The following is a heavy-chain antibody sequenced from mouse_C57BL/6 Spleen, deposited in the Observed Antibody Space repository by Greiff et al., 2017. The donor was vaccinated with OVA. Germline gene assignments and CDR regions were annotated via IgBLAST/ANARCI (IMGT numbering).Heavy chain of an antibody. CDR2: FHPYNDDT. CDR1: GYTFTTYP. Sequence: QVQLQQSGAELVKPGASVKMSCKASGYTFTTYPIEWMKQNHGKSLEWIGNFHPYNDDTKYNEKFKGKATLTVEKSSSTVYLELSRLTSDGSAVYYCVITTVGGYAIDYWGQGTSVTVSS. CDR3: VITTVGGYAIDY. J-gene: IGHJ4*01. D-gene: IGHD1-1*01. V-gene: IGHV1-47*01.